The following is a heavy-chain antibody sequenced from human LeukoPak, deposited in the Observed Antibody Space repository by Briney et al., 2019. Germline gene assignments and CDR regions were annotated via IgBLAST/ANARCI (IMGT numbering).Heavy chain of an antibody. J-gene: IGHJ4*02. CDR2: IYPGDSDT. Sequence: GEPLKISSKGSGYSFTSYWIGWVHQMPGKGLECMEIIYPGDSDTRYSPSFQGQVPISADKPISTAYLQWSSLKASDTAMYYCARGPPAADYWGQGTLVSVSS. V-gene: IGHV5-51*07. CDR3: ARGPPAADY. CDR1: GYSFTSYW. D-gene: IGHD2-2*01.